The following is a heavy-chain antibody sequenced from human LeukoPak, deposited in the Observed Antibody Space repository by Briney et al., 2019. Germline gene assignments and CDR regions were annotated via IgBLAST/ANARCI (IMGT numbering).Heavy chain of an antibody. CDR3: AKPRGLRIYDTLDY. D-gene: IGHD3-22*01. CDR1: GITLSNYG. V-gene: IGHV3-23*01. Sequence: GGSLRLSCAVSGITLSNYGMSWVRQAPGKGLEWVSAISGSGGSTYYADSVKGRFTISRDNSKNTLYLQMNSLRAEDTAVYYCAKPRGLRIYDTLDYWGQGTLVTVSS. CDR2: ISGSGGST. J-gene: IGHJ4*02.